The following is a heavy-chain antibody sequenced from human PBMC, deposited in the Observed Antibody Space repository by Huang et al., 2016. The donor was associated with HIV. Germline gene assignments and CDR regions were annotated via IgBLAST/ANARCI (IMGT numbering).Heavy chain of an antibody. J-gene: IGHJ3*01. D-gene: IGHD3-22*01. CDR3: ARDTYYTDIWKRNDASFL. V-gene: IGHV1-18*01. CDR2: IGSDSRDT. Sequence: QVQLVQSGGEVKQPGASVRVSCKASGYDFGRYGMRWVRQAPGQGLEWLGWIGSDSRDTRTAQKFQGRVTMTKDRSATTTYMELRSLRYDDTAVYYCARDTYYTDIWKRNDASFLWGQGTMITVYS. CDR1: GYDFGRYG.